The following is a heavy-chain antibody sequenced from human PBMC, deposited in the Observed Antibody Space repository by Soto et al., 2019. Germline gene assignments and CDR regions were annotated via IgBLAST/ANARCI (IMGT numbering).Heavy chain of an antibody. CDR2: IYHSGSA. CDR3: TRVPTLGAGRNLYYLGP. CDR1: SGSISSDYW. D-gene: IGHD2-8*01. Sequence: QVQLQESGPGLVKPSVTLSLTCSVSSGSISSDYWWSWVRQPPGKGLEWIGEIYHSGSANYDSSLTSRVILSVEKPKNLFSRRLDFVTAGDPAGYYCTRVPTLGAGRNLYYLGPWGQGTLVTVS. J-gene: IGHJ5*02. V-gene: IGHV4-4*02.